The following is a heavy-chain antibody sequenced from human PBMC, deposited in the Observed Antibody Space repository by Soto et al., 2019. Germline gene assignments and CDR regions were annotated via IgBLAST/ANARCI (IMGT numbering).Heavy chain of an antibody. D-gene: IGHD1-26*01. CDR3: ARDPGSSIYYYYYGMDV. CDR1: GDSVSSNGAC. J-gene: IGHJ6*02. V-gene: IGHV6-1*01. Sequence: SQTLSLTCVISGDSVSSNGACWNWIRQSPSRGLQWLGRIYYRSKWFHDYAASVESRMAINPDTSKNQFSLQLNSVTPEDTAVYYCARDPGSSIYYYYYGMDVWGQGTTVTVSS. CDR2: IYYRSKWFH.